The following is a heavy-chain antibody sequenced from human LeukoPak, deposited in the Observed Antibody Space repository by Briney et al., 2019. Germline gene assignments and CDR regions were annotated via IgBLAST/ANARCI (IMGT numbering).Heavy chain of an antibody. Sequence: SETLPLTCAVYGGTFSGYYWSWVRQPPGKGLEWIGENNHIGSTNYSPSLKSRVTISVDTSKSQLSLNLSSVTAADTAVYYCVRGRRQWLEPPSDYYYYLDVWGKGTTVTVSS. CDR2: NNHIGST. J-gene: IGHJ6*03. D-gene: IGHD6-19*01. CDR3: VRGRRQWLEPPSDYYYYLDV. V-gene: IGHV4-34*01. CDR1: GGTFSGYY.